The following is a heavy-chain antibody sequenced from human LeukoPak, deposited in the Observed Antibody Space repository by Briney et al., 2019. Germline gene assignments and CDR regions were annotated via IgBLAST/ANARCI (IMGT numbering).Heavy chain of an antibody. CDR1: GFTFSSYA. J-gene: IGHJ4*02. V-gene: IGHV3-23*01. CDR3: AKDLLGGYADFDY. D-gene: IGHD5-12*01. Sequence: GGSLRLSCAASGFTFSSYAMSWVRQAPGKGLEWISAISGSGGSTYYADPVKGRFTISRDNSKNTLYLQMNSLRAEDTAVYYCAKDLLGGYADFDYWGQGTLVTVSS. CDR2: ISGSGGST.